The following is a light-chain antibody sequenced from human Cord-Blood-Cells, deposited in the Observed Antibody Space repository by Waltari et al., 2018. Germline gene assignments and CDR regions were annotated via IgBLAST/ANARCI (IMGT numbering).Light chain of an antibody. CDR3: QQRSNWPLT. J-gene: IGKJ4*01. V-gene: IGKV3-11*01. Sequence: EIMLTQSPATLSFSPGDRDTFPCRASQSVSSYLAWYHQKPGQAPRLLIYDASHRATGIPARFSGSGSGTDFTLTISSLEPEDFAVYYCQQRSNWPLTFGGGTKVEIK. CDR2: DAS. CDR1: QSVSSY.